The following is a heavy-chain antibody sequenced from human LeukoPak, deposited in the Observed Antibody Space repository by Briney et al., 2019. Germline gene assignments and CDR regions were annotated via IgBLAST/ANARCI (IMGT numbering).Heavy chain of an antibody. CDR1: GHTFTSYD. D-gene: IGHD2-2*01. Sequence: GASVKVSCKASGHTFTSYDINWVRQATGQGLEWMGWMNPNSGNTGYAQKFQGRVTMTRNTSISTAYMELSSLRSEDTAVYYCARGPGVVVPAATYYYYGMDVWGQGTTVTVSS. V-gene: IGHV1-8*01. J-gene: IGHJ6*02. CDR3: ARGPGVVVPAATYYYYGMDV. CDR2: MNPNSGNT.